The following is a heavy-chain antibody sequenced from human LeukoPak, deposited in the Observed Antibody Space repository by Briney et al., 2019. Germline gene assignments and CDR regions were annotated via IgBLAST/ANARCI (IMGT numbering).Heavy chain of an antibody. D-gene: IGHD3-16*01. V-gene: IGHV1-8*01. CDR2: MNPNSGNT. CDR1: GYTFTSYD. CDR3: AYAARLRFGYYFDY. J-gene: IGHJ4*02. Sequence: ASVKVSCKASGYTFTSYDINWVRQATGQGLEWMGWMNPNSGNTGYAQKFQGRVTMTRNTSISTAYMELSSLGSEDTAVYYCAYAARLRFGYYFDYWGQGTLVTVSS.